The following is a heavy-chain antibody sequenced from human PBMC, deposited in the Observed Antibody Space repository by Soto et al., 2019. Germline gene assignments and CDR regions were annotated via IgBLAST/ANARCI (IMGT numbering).Heavy chain of an antibody. CDR1: GYTFTGYY. V-gene: IGHV1-69*13. CDR3: ASGRLGYCSSTSCYKHYYYGMDV. CDR2: IIPIFGTA. Sequence: SVKVSCKASGYTFTGYYMHWVRQAPGQGLEWMGGIIPIFGTANYAQKFQGRVTITADESTSTAYMELSSLRSEDTAVYYCASGRLGYCSSTSCYKHYYYGMDVWGQGTTVTVSS. D-gene: IGHD2-2*02. J-gene: IGHJ6*02.